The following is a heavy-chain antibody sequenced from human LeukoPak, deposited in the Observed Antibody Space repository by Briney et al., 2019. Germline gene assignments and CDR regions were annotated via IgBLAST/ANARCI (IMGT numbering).Heavy chain of an antibody. D-gene: IGHD2-15*01. CDR1: GYTFTGYY. V-gene: IGHV1-2*02. CDR2: INPNGGGT. J-gene: IGHJ5*02. Sequence: ASVKVSCKASGYTFTGYYILWVRQAPGQGLEWMGWINPNGGGTNYAQKFQGRVTMTRDTSISIAYMELSRLTSDDTAVYYCARWVGYSNWFDPWGKGTLVTVSS. CDR3: ARWVGYSNWFDP.